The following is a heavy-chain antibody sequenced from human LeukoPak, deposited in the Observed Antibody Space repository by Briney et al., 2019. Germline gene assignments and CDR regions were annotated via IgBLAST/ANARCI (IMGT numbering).Heavy chain of an antibody. J-gene: IGHJ4*02. CDR1: GYTFTRYY. CDR3: AKEGGGDGENYQQPDFDN. V-gene: IGHV1-2*02. Sequence: GASVKVSCKASGYTFTRYYMHWVRQAPGQGLEWMGWINPSSGGTNYAQKFEGRVTMTRGTSISTASMELSRLKSDDTALYYCAKEGGGDGENYQQPDFDNWGQGILVTVSS. D-gene: IGHD4/OR15-4a*01. CDR2: INPSSGGT.